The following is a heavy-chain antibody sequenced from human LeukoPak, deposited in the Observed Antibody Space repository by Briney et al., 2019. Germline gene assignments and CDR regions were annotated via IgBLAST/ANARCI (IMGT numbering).Heavy chain of an antibody. CDR1: GYTFTSYG. J-gene: IGHJ6*04. D-gene: IGHD1-26*01. CDR3: ARNSGSLGAYYYGMDV. CDR2: ISAYNGNT. Sequence: ASVKVSCKASGYTFTSYGISWVRQAPGQGLEWMGWISAYNGNTNYAQKLQGRVTMTTDTSTSTAYMELRSLRSDDTAVYYCARNSGSLGAYYYGMDVWGKGTTVTVSS. V-gene: IGHV1-18*04.